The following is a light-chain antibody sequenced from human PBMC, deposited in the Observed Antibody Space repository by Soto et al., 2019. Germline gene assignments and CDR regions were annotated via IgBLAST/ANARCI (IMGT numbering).Light chain of an antibody. CDR1: QGISRF. Sequence: DIPMTQSPSTPSASVGDRVTITCRASQGISRFLAWYQKKPGKDPNLLIYAASTLQSGVPSRFSGSGSGTDFTLTISRLQTEDFATYFCQQLNSYTITFGQGTRLDIK. CDR2: AAS. CDR3: QQLNSYTIT. J-gene: IGKJ5*01. V-gene: IGKV1-9*01.